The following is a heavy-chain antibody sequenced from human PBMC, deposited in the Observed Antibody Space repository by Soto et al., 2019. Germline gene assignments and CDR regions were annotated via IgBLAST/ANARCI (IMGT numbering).Heavy chain of an antibody. CDR1: GGSISSYY. CDR3: ARAYSSSSYYYMDV. V-gene: IGHV4-59*08. D-gene: IGHD6-6*01. J-gene: IGHJ6*03. CDR2: IYYSGST. Sequence: SETLSLTCTVSGGSISSYYWSWIRQPPGKGLEWIGYIYYSGSTNYNPSLKSRVTISVDTSKNQFSLKLSSVTAADTAVYYCARAYSSSSYYYMDVWGKGTTVTVSS.